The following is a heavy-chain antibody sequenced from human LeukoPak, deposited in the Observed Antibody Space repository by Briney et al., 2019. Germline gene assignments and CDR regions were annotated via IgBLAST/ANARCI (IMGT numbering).Heavy chain of an antibody. CDR2: IKQDGSEK. CDR1: GFTFSSYW. Sequence: GRSLRLSCAASGFTFSSYWMSWVRQAPGKGLEWVANIKQDGSEKYYVDSVKGRFTISRDNAKNSLYLQMNSLRAEDTAVYYCASNTRTLEEINWGQGTLVTVSS. CDR3: ASNTRTLEEIN. J-gene: IGHJ4*02. V-gene: IGHV3-7*01.